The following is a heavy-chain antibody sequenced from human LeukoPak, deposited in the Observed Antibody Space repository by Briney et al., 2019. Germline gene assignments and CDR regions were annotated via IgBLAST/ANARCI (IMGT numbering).Heavy chain of an antibody. D-gene: IGHD3/OR15-3a*01. V-gene: IGHV3-7*01. CDR1: GFTFSSYW. CDR3: ARGGGTFEY. CDR2: IKQDGNEK. J-gene: IGHJ4*02. Sequence: GGSLRLSCAASGFTFSSYWMSWVRQAPGKGLEWVANIKQDGNEKNYVDSVEGRFTISRDNAKNSLYLQMNSLRAEDTAVFFCARGGGTFEYWGQGTLVTVPS.